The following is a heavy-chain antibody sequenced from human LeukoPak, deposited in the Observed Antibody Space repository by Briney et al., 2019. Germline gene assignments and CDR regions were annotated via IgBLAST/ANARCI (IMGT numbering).Heavy chain of an antibody. CDR2: ISGSGGST. CDR1: GFPFSSYA. J-gene: IGHJ4*02. CDR3: AKLNGGLELPLDY. Sequence: GASLRPSLAAPGFPFSSYAMSWVRPAPGKGLGWVSAISGSGGSTYYADSVKGRFTISRDNSKNTLYLQMNSLRAEDTAVYYCAKLNGGLELPLDYWGQGTLVTVSS. V-gene: IGHV3-23*01. D-gene: IGHD1-7*01.